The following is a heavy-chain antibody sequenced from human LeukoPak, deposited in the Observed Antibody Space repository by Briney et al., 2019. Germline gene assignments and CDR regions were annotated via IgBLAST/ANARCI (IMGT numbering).Heavy chain of an antibody. J-gene: IGHJ4*02. CDR1: GYTFTSYD. CDR2: MNPNSGNT. V-gene: IGHV1-8*01. CDR3: ARSQYRRDYYGSGSYFRY. Sequence: ASVKVSCKASGYTFTSYDINWVRQATGQGLEWMGWMNPNSGNTGYAQKFQGRVTMTRNTSISTAYMELSCLRSEDTAVYYCARSQYRRDYYGSGSYFRYWGQGTLVTVSS. D-gene: IGHD3-10*01.